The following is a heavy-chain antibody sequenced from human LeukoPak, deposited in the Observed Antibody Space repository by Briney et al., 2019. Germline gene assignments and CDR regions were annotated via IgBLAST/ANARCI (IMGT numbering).Heavy chain of an antibody. CDR3: AKEMITMVRGVKPFDY. CDR2: ISGSGGST. V-gene: IGHV3-23*01. D-gene: IGHD3-10*01. J-gene: IGHJ4*02. Sequence: PGGSLRLSCAASGFTVSSNHMSWVRQAPGKGLEWVSAISGSGGSTYYADSVKGRFTISRDNSKNTLYLQMNSLRAEDTAVYYCAKEMITMVRGVKPFDYWGQGTLVTVSS. CDR1: GFTVSSNH.